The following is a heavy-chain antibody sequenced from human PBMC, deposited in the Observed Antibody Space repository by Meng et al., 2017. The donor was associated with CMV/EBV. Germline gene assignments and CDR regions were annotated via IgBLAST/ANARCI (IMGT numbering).Heavy chain of an antibody. D-gene: IGHD6-6*01. V-gene: IGHV4-59*01. J-gene: IGHJ4*02. CDR1: GGSISSYY. CDR3: VRGAGQLGPDY. CDR2: IYYSGST. Sequence: QVELQGSGPGLVKPSETLSLPCTVLGGSISSYYWSWIRQPPGKGLEWIGYIYYSGSTNYNPSLKSRVTISVDTSKNQFSLKLSSVTAADTAVYYCVRGAGQLGPDYWGQGTLVTVSS.